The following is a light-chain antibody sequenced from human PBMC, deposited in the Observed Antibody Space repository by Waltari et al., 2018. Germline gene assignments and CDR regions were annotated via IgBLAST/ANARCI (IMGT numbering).Light chain of an antibody. CDR1: SRDVGTYNS. CDR3: CSCAVSNFVV. CDR2: EVT. Sequence: QSALTQPPSASGSPGQSVTISCTGTSRDVGTYNSVSWYQQHPGKAPKIMSYEVTKRPKRIPDRFSGSKSGNPASQTVAELQAEDAADDCCCSCAVSNFVVFGGWTKLT. J-gene: IGLJ2*01. V-gene: IGLV2-8*01.